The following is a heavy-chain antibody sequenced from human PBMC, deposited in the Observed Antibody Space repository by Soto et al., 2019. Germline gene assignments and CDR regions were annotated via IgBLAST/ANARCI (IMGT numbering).Heavy chain of an antibody. D-gene: IGHD6-6*01. Sequence: SGPTLVNPTQTLTLTCSFSGFSLSTSGVGVGWIRQSPGKALEWLALIYWSGDEHYRPSLKSRLSIIKDASKNHVVLIMTDMDPVDTATYYCARGLATLPVFAFDIWGQGTMVTVSS. CDR1: GFSLSTSGVG. V-gene: IGHV2-5*01. CDR3: ARGLATLPVFAFDI. J-gene: IGHJ3*02. CDR2: IYWSGDE.